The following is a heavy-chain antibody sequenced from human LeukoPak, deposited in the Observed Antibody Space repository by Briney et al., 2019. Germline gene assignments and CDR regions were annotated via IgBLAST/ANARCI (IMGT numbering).Heavy chain of an antibody. CDR3: ASSGIRRFLFDY. V-gene: IGHV3-30*04. CDR1: GFTFSSYA. J-gene: IGHJ4*02. CDR2: ISYDGSNK. Sequence: GGSLRLSCAASGFTFSSYAMHWVRQAPGKGLEWVAVISYDGSNKYYADSVKGRFTISRDNSKNTLYLQMNSLRAEDTAVYYCASSGIRRFLFDYWGQGTLVTVSS. D-gene: IGHD3-3*01.